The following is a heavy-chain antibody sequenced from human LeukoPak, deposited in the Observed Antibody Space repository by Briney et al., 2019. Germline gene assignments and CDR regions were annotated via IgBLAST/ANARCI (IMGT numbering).Heavy chain of an antibody. CDR3: ARDRPSPAADAFDI. D-gene: IGHD6-25*01. Sequence: GGSLRLSCAASGFTFSSYGMHWVRQAPGKGLEWVAVIWYDGSNKYYADSVKGRFTISRDNSKNTLYLQMNSLRAEDTAVYYCARDRPSPAADAFDIWGQGTLVTVSS. CDR2: IWYDGSNK. J-gene: IGHJ3*02. CDR1: GFTFSSYG. V-gene: IGHV3-33*01.